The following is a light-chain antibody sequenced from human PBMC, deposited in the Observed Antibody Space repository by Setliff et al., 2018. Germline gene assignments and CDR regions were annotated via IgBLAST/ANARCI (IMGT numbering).Light chain of an antibody. V-gene: IGLV2-14*03. J-gene: IGLJ1*01. Sequence: QSVLTQPASVSESPGQSITISCTGTSSDVGYYNFVSWYQQHPGKAPKLMIYDVTDRPSGISNRFSGSKSGNTASLTISGLQAEDEADYYCSSFRGGTSPFVFGTGTKVTVL. CDR2: DVT. CDR1: SSDVGYYNF. CDR3: SSFRGGTSPFV.